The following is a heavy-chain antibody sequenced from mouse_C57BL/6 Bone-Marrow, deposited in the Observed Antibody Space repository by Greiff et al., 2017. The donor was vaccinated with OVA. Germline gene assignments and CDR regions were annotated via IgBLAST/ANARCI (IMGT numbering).Heavy chain of an antibody. V-gene: IGHV1-76*01. CDR1: GYTFTDYY. CDR3: ARWDYDTWFAY. CDR2: IYPGSGNT. J-gene: IGHJ3*01. Sequence: VQLQQSGAELVRPGASVKLSCKASGYTFTDYYINWVKQRPGQGLEWIARIYPGSGNTYYNEKFKGKATLTAEKSSSTAYMQLSSLTSEDSAVYFCARWDYDTWFAYWGQGTLVTVSA. D-gene: IGHD2-4*01.